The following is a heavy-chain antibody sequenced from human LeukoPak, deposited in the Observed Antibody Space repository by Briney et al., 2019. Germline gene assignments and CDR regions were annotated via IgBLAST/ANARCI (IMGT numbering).Heavy chain of an antibody. Sequence: GGSLRLSCTASGFSFNVYTMNWVRQAPGKGLEWVSSISSGRDYIFYADSVKGRFTISGDNAKNSLYLQMNSLRAEDTAVYYCARVQGFLEWSAKDYWGQGTLVTVSS. J-gene: IGHJ4*02. D-gene: IGHD3-3*01. CDR2: ISSGRDYI. CDR3: ARVQGFLEWSAKDY. CDR1: GFSFNVYT. V-gene: IGHV3-21*01.